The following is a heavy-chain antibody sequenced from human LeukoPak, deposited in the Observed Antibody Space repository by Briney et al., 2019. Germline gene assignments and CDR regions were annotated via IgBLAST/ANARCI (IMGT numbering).Heavy chain of an antibody. V-gene: IGHV1-46*01. CDR3: ARGYDTSTGTLDY. CDR2: INPNDDSA. Sequence: XXVKVSCKASGYTLTSNYMHWVRQAPGQGLEWMGMINPNDDSATYAQKFQGRVTMTRDTSTSTVYMELSSLKFEDTAVYYCARGYDTSTGTLDYWGQGTLVTVTS. CDR1: GYTLTSNY. D-gene: IGHD3-9*01. J-gene: IGHJ4*02.